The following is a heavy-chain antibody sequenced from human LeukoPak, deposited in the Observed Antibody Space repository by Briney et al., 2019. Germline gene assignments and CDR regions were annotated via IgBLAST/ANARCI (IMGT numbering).Heavy chain of an antibody. V-gene: IGHV1-2*02. CDR3: AKALRAATWGFYGMDV. J-gene: IGHJ6*02. CDR1: GYTFTDYH. D-gene: IGHD2-15*01. Sequence: ASVKVSCKASGYTFTDYHIHWVRRVPGQGLEWMGWIAANNGVSKYAQMLTGRVTMTRDTSISTAYMELSSLISDDTAIYYCAKALRAATWGFYGMDVWGQGTKVTVSS. CDR2: IAANNGVS.